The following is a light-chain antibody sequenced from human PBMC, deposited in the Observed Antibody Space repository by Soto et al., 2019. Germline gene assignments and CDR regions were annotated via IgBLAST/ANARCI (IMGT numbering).Light chain of an antibody. J-gene: IGLJ1*01. V-gene: IGLV2-11*01. Sequence: QSVLTQPRSVSGSPGQSVTISCTGTSSDVGGYNYVSWYQQHPGKAPKLMIYDVSKRPSGVPDRFPGSKSGNTASLTISGLQAEDEADYYCSSYTTSSTYVFGTGTKVTVL. CDR3: SSYTTSSTYV. CDR2: DVS. CDR1: SSDVGGYNY.